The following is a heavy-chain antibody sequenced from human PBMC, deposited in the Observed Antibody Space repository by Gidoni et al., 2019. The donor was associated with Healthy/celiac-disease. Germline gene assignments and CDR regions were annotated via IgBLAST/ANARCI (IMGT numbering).Heavy chain of an antibody. CDR3: ARQEATVTTFDY. CDR1: GGSISSYY. J-gene: IGHJ4*02. D-gene: IGHD4-4*01. V-gene: IGHV4-59*08. CDR2: IYYSGRT. Sequence: QVQLQESGPGLVKPSETLSLTCTVSGGSISSYYWSWIRQPPGKGLEWIGYIYYSGRTNYNPSLKSRVTISVDTSKNQFSLKLSSVTAADTAVYYCARQEATVTTFDYWGQGTLVTVSS.